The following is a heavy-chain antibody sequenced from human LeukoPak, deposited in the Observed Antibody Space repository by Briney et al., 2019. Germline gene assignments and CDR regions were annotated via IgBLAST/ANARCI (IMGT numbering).Heavy chain of an antibody. CDR3: AKAVTMVQGVIIGSYYYYMDV. V-gene: IGHV3-23*01. CDR1: GFTFSSYA. D-gene: IGHD3-10*01. J-gene: IGHJ6*03. Sequence: PGGSLRLSCAASGFTFSSYAMSWVRQAPGKGLEWVSAISGSGGSTYYADSVKGRFTISRDNSKNTLYLQMNSLRAEDTAVYYCAKAVTMVQGVIIGSYYYYMDVWGKGPRSPSP. CDR2: ISGSGGST.